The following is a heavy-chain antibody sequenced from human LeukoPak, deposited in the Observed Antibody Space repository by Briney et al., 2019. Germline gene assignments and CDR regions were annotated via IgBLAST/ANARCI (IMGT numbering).Heavy chain of an antibody. CDR3: VRDPTRAECSDGSCYLDY. CDR1: GFTFNNFW. J-gene: IGHJ4*02. CDR2: IGEDGSEK. Sequence: GGSLRLSCAASGFTFNNFWMIWVRQAPGKGREGGANIGEDGSEKYHVASVRGRFTVSRDNVKDSLDLEMSSLTAEDTAVYYCVRDPTRAECSDGSCYLDYWGQGILVSVSS. V-gene: IGHV3-7*03. D-gene: IGHD2-15*01.